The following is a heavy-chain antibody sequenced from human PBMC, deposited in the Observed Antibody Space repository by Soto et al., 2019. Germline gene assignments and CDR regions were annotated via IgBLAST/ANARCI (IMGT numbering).Heavy chain of an antibody. V-gene: IGHV4-34*01. CDR2: INHSGST. CDR1: GGSFSGYY. J-gene: IGHJ4*02. CDR3: ASRYSSSWYF. Sequence: SETLSLTCAVYGGSFSGYYWSWIRQPPGKGLEWIGEINHSGSTNYNPSLKSRVTISVDTSKNQFSLKLSSVTAADTAVYYCASRYSSSWYFWGQGTLVTVSS. D-gene: IGHD6-13*01.